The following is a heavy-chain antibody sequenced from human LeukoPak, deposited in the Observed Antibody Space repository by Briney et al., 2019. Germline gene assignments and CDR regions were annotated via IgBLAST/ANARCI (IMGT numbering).Heavy chain of an antibody. CDR3: TRAYEYGWFDP. Sequence: ASVKVSCKASGYTFSDYFMHWVRQAPGQGLEWMGRINPKTGGTTYAQKFQGRVTMTRDMSITTAYMDLSRLRSDDTAVYYCTRAYEYGWFDPWGQGSLVIVSS. CDR1: GYTFSDYF. J-gene: IGHJ5*02. CDR2: INPKTGGT. D-gene: IGHD3-16*01. V-gene: IGHV1-2*06.